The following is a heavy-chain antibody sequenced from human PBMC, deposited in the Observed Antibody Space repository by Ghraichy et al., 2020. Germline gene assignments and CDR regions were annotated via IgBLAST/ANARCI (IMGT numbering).Heavy chain of an antibody. D-gene: IGHD4-23*01. V-gene: IGHV3-21*01. CDR2: ISISSSYI. CDR1: GFSFSSYS. J-gene: IGHJ6*02. Sequence: ETLSLTCAASGFSFSSYSMNWVRQAPGKGLEWVSYISISSSYIYYADSVRGRFTISRDNAKNSLYLQMNSLRAEDTAVYHCARAVGYYHYGMDVWGQGTTVTVSS. CDR3: ARAVGYYHYGMDV.